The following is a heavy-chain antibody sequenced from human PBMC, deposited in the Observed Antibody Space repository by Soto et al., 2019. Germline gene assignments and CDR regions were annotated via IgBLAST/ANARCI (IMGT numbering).Heavy chain of an antibody. D-gene: IGHD3-16*01. J-gene: IGHJ6*02. CDR3: ARDPIRTTSWGTWGMDV. V-gene: IGHV1-46*01. CDR2: INPSGGST. Sequence: QVQLVQSGAEVKKPGASVKVSCKASGYTFTSYYMHWVRQAPGQGLEWMGIINPSGGSTSYAQKFQGRVTMTRDTSTSTVYMELSSLRSEDTAVYYCARDPIRTTSWGTWGMDVWGQGTTVTVSS. CDR1: GYTFTSYY.